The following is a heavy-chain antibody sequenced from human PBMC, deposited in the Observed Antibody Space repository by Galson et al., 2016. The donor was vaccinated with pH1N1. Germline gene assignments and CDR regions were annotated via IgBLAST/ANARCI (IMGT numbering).Heavy chain of an antibody. Sequence: LRLSCAVSGFTFRRYGLHWVRQAPGMGLEWLTFIRHDGSAKFYADSVKGRFSISRDNSKTGWYMEMNSLRPDDTAVYYCAKDVSGELIPSRIDLWGQGTLVTVSS. CDR1: GFTFRRYG. V-gene: IGHV3-30*02. D-gene: IGHD3-10*02. CDR3: AKDVSGELIPSRIDL. J-gene: IGHJ5*02. CDR2: IRHDGSAK.